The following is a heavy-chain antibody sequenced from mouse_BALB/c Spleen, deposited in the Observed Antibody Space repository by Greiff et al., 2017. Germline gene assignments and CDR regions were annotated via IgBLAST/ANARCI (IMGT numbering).Heavy chain of an antibody. D-gene: IGHD2-4*01. CDR3: ARRSDYGAYYAMDY. V-gene: IGHV1-9*01. Sequence: QVHVKQSGAELMKPGASVKISCKATGYTFSSYWIEWVKQRPGHGLEWIGEILPGSGSTNYNEKFKGKATFTADTSSNTAYMQLSSLTSEDSAVYYCARRSDYGAYYAMDYWGQGTSVTVSS. CDR2: ILPGSGST. J-gene: IGHJ4*01. CDR1: GYTFSSYW.